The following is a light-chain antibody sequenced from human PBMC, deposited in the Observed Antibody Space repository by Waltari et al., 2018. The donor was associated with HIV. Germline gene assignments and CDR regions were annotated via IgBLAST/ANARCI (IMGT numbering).Light chain of an antibody. J-gene: IGLJ2*01. V-gene: IGLV1-36*01. Sequence: QSVPTQPPSVSGAPRQRVTISCSGGSSNIGNYGVTWYQQIPGRPPKLLIHYNDLLPSGVSDRFSGSKSGTSASLGISGLQSEDEATYFCAAWDDSLNGVVFGGGTRLTVL. CDR2: YND. CDR3: AAWDDSLNGVV. CDR1: SSNIGNYG.